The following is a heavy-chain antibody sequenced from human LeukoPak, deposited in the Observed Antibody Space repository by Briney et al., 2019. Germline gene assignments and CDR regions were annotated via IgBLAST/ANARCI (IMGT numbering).Heavy chain of an antibody. D-gene: IGHD3-10*01. CDR2: IYYSGTT. CDR1: GGSISSYY. Sequence: PSETLSLTCTVSGGSISSYYWGWIRQPPGKGLGWVGYIYYSGTTNYNPSLKGRVTISVDTSKNQFSLKLSSVTAADTAVYYCARRNYGIYYCDFWGQGTLVIVSS. V-gene: IGHV4-59*01. J-gene: IGHJ4*02. CDR3: ARRNYGIYYCDF.